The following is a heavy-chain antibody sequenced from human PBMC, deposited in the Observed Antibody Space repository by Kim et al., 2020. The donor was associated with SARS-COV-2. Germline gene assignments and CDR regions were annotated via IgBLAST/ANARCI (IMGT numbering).Heavy chain of an antibody. Sequence: GGSLRLSCAASEFTFSSYAMSWVRQAPGKGLEWVSAIRGIGGNTYYADSVKGRFTISRDNSKNTLDLQMISLRAEDTAVYYCAKHYVDHWYQYFDYWGQGTLVTVSS. CDR2: IRGIGGNT. J-gene: IGHJ4*02. CDR1: EFTFSSYA. D-gene: IGHD6-13*01. V-gene: IGHV3-23*01. CDR3: AKHYVDHWYQYFDY.